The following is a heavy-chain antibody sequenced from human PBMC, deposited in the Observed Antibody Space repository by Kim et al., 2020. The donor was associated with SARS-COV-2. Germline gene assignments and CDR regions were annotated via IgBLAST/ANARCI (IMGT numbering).Heavy chain of an antibody. CDR2: INWNSGSI. D-gene: IGHD2-15*01. Sequence: GGSLRLSCAASGFTFEDYAMYWVRQAPGKGLEWVSGINWNSGSIAYADSVKGRFAISRDNAKNSLFLQMNSLRAEDTALYYCVKDGPGCHMWGQGTMVTVSS. CDR3: VKDGPGCHM. V-gene: IGHV3-9*01. J-gene: IGHJ3*02. CDR1: GFTFEDYA.